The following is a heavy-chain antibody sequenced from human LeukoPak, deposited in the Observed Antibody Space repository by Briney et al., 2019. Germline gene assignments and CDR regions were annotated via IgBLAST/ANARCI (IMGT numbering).Heavy chain of an antibody. CDR2: TNPEGRET. CDR1: GFTFSRFW. D-gene: IGHD3-10*01. J-gene: IGHJ4*02. CDR3: VRGGNTYYGLDY. V-gene: IGHV3-74*01. Sequence: GGSLRLSCTASGFTFSRFWMHWVRQAPGKELDWVAHTNPEGRETTYADVVKGRFTISRDNAKNTLYLQMNSLRVDDTALYYCVRGGNTYYGLDYWGQGALVTVSS.